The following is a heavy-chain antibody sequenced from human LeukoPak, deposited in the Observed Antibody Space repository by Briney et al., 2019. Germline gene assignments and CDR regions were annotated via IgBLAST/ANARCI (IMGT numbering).Heavy chain of an antibody. V-gene: IGHV1-3*01. CDR1: GYTFTSYA. CDR3: ARASYGSGSYYSPSPRNADRFDY. Sequence: GASVKVSCKASGYTFTSYAMHWVRQAPGQRLEWMGWINAGNGNTKYSQKFQGRVTITRDTSASTAYMELSSLRSEDTAVYYCARASYGSGSYYSPSPRNADRFDYWGQGTLVTVSS. D-gene: IGHD3-10*01. J-gene: IGHJ4*02. CDR2: INAGNGNT.